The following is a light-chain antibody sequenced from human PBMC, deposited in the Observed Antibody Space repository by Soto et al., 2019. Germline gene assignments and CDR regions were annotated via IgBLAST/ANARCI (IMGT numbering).Light chain of an antibody. CDR2: GAS. Sequence: EIVMTQSPDTLSVFPGERATLSCWASQGVSNNLAWYQQKPGQAPRLLIYGASTRATGIPARFSGSGSGTDFTLAISSLQSEDFAFYYCQQYNNWPWTFGRGTKVEIK. CDR3: QQYNNWPWT. V-gene: IGKV3-15*01. J-gene: IGKJ1*01. CDR1: QGVSNN.